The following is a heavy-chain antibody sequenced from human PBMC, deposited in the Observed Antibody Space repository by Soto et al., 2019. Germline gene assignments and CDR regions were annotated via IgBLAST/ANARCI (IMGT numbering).Heavy chain of an antibody. Sequence: ASVKVSCKASAYTFTSYGISWVRQAPGQGLEWMGWISAYNGNTNYAQKLQGRVTMTTATSRSTAYMELRSLRSDDTAVYYCARVETLGCIAVAGRGPMIVDYGMDVWGQGTTVTVSS. D-gene: IGHD6-19*01. CDR2: ISAYNGNT. J-gene: IGHJ6*02. CDR3: ARVETLGCIAVAGRGPMIVDYGMDV. CDR1: AYTFTSYG. V-gene: IGHV1-18*01.